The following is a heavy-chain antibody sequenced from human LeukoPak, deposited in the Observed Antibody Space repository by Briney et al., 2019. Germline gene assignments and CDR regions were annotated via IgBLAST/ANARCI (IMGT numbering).Heavy chain of an antibody. V-gene: IGHV3-30-3*01. CDR3: ARSDNPRSFDY. CDR1: GFTFSSYA. J-gene: IGHJ4*02. Sequence: GGSLRLSCAASGFTFSSYAMSWVRQAPGKGLEWVAVISYDGSNKYYADSVKGRFTISRDNSKNTLYLQMNSLRAEDTAVYYCARSDNPRSFDYWGQGTLVTVSS. CDR2: ISYDGSNK. D-gene: IGHD1-14*01.